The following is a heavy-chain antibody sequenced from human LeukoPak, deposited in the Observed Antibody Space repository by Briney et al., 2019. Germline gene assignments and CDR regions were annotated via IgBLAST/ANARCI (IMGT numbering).Heavy chain of an antibody. D-gene: IGHD6-19*01. Sequence: SETLSLTCAVYGGSFSGYYWSWIRQPPGKGLEWIGEINHSGSTNYNPSLKSRVTISVDTSKNQFSLKLSSVTAADTAVYYCAREVGEQWLPHPDYFDYWGRGTLVTVSS. V-gene: IGHV4-34*01. CDR3: AREVGEQWLPHPDYFDY. CDR2: INHSGST. J-gene: IGHJ4*02. CDR1: GGSFSGYY.